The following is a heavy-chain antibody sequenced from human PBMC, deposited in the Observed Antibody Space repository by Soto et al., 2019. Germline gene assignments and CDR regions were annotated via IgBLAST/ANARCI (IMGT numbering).Heavy chain of an antibody. J-gene: IGHJ5*02. D-gene: IGHD2-2*01. Sequence: SETLSLTCAVSGTSISSTFWWTWVRQPPGKGLEWIGEVYHSGITKYNPSLKSRVTISVDKSNNQFSLELRAVTAADTAVYYCATLPPRIVIVKTEIPTWGQGTLVTVSS. V-gene: IGHV4-4*02. CDR1: GTSISSTFW. CDR2: VYHSGIT. CDR3: ATLPPRIVIVKTEIPT.